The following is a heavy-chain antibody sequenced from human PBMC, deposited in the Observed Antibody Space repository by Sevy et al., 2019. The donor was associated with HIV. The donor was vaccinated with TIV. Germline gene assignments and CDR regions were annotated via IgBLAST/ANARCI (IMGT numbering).Heavy chain of an antibody. J-gene: IGHJ4*02. CDR2: ISKSGSTT. Sequence: GGSLRLSCAASGFTFSHHNMNWVRQAPGKGLVWISYISKSGSTTYFADSVRGRFTISRDNAKNPLFLEMHSLTDEDTAVYYCAREENRELGTIPLDSWGRGIQVTVSS. D-gene: IGHD7-27*01. CDR1: GFTFSHHN. V-gene: IGHV3-48*02. CDR3: AREENRELGTIPLDS.